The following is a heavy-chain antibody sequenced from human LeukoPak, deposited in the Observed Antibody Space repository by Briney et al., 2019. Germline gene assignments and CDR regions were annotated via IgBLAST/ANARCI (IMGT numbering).Heavy chain of an antibody. V-gene: IGHV3-7*01. CDR1: GFTFSSYW. J-gene: IGHJ6*02. CDR3: ARDPLNWDGYGMDV. Sequence: PGGSLRLSCAASGFTFSSYWMVWVRQAPGKGLEWVASIKQDGSEKYYVDSMKGRFTISRDNSKNTLYLQMNSLRAEDTAVYYCARDPLNWDGYGMDVWGQGTTVTVSS. CDR2: IKQDGSEK. D-gene: IGHD7-27*01.